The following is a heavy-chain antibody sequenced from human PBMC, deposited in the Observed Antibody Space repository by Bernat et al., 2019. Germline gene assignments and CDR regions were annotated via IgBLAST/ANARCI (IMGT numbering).Heavy chain of an antibody. Sequence: QVQLVQSGAEVKKPGASVKVSCKASGYTFTGYYMHWVRQAPGQGLEWMGWINPISGGTNYAQKFQGWVTMTRDTSISTAYMELSRLRSDDTAVYYCARDLSYSSSWGEYYFDYWGQGTLVTVSS. V-gene: IGHV1-2*04. CDR2: INPISGGT. CDR1: GYTFTGYY. CDR3: ARDLSYSSSWGEYYFDY. D-gene: IGHD6-6*01. J-gene: IGHJ4*02.